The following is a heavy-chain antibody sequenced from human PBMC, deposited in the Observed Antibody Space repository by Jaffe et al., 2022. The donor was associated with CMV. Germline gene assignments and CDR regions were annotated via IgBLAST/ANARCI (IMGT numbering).Heavy chain of an antibody. CDR3: RVGAEWELPDY. Sequence: QLQLQESGPGLVKPSETLSLTCTVSGASISSSNFYWGWIRQPPGKGLEWMGSIYSNGSTYYNPSLKSRVTISVDTSKNHFSLKLSSVTATDTAVYYCRVGAEWELPDYWGQGTLVTVSS. V-gene: IGHV4-39*02. CDR1: GASISSSNFY. D-gene: IGHD1-26*01. J-gene: IGHJ4*02. CDR2: IYSNGST.